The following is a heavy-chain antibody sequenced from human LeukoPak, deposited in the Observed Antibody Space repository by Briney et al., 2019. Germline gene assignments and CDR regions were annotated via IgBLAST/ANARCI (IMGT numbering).Heavy chain of an antibody. Sequence: GGSLRLSCAASGFTFSSYGMHWVRQAPGKGLEWVAFIRYDGSNKYYADSVKGRFTISRDNSQNTLYLQMNSLRPEDTAVYYCAKDGLVVVPAAPLGWFDPWGQGTLVTVSS. CDR2: IRYDGSNK. D-gene: IGHD2-2*01. CDR3: AKDGLVVVPAAPLGWFDP. CDR1: GFTFSSYG. V-gene: IGHV3-30*02. J-gene: IGHJ5*02.